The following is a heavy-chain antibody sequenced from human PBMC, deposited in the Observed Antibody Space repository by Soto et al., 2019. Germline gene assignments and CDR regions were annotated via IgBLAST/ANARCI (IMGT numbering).Heavy chain of an antibody. CDR3: ARRRIPYYFDY. CDR1: GGSISSYY. CDR2: IYYNGST. Sequence: QVQLQESGPGLVKPSETLSLTCTVSGGSISSYYWSWIRQPPGKGLEWIGYIYYNGSTNYNPSLKSRVTISVDTSKNPFSLKLSSVTAADTAVYYCARRRIPYYFDYWGQGTLVTVSS. J-gene: IGHJ4*02. D-gene: IGHD5-18*01. V-gene: IGHV4-59*08.